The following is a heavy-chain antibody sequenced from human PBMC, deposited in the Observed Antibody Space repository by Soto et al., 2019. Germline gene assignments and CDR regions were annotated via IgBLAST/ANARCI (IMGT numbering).Heavy chain of an antibody. J-gene: IGHJ4*02. CDR3: ARGAEVTAID. Sequence: PSETLSLTCTVSDDSITSGAYYWGLIRQPPGKGLEWIGSIYYSGSTNYNPSLKSRVTISVDTSKNQFSLKLSSVTAADTAVYYCARGAEVTAIDWGQGTLVTVSS. CDR1: DDSITSGAYY. V-gene: IGHV4-61*08. CDR2: IYYSGST. D-gene: IGHD2-21*02.